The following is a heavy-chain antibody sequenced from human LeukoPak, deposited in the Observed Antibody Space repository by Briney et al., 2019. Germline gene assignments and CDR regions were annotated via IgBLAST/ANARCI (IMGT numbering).Heavy chain of an antibody. Sequence: TSETLSLTCAVYGGSFSGYYWSWIRQPPGKGLEWIGEINHSGSTNYNPSLKSRVTISVDTSKNQFSLKLSSVTAADTAVYYCARHRADWGWAAFDIWGQGTMVTVSS. J-gene: IGHJ3*02. CDR3: ARHRADWGWAAFDI. D-gene: IGHD7-27*01. CDR1: GGSFSGYY. V-gene: IGHV4-34*01. CDR2: INHSGST.